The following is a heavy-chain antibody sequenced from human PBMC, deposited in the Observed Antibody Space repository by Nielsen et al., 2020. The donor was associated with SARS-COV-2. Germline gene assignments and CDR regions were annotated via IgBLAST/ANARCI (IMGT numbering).Heavy chain of an antibody. V-gene: IGHV4-38-2*02. J-gene: IGHJ4*02. CDR3: ASRFFLDY. Sequence: SETLSLTCTVSGYSISSGCYWGWIRQPPGKGLEWIGSIYHSGSTYYNPSLKSRVTMSVDTSKNQFSLRLSSVTAADTAVYYCASRFFLDYWGQGTLVTVSS. CDR2: IYHSGST. CDR1: GYSISSGCY. D-gene: IGHD3-3*01.